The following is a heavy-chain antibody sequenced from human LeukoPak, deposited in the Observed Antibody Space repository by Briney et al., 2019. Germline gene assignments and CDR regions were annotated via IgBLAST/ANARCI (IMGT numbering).Heavy chain of an antibody. CDR2: ISSRDNTI. D-gene: IGHD5-24*01. CDR3: ARGFYTYDQ. Sequence: GGSLRLSCVASGFTFSDYYMSWIRQAPGKGLEWVSSISSRDNTIYYTDSVKGRFAISRDNAKNSLYLQMRSLRAEYTAVYYCARGFYTYDQWGQGTLVTVSS. CDR1: GFTFSDYY. V-gene: IGHV3-11*04. J-gene: IGHJ5*02.